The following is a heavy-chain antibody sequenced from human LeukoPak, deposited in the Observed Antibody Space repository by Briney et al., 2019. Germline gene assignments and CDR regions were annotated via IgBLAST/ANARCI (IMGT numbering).Heavy chain of an antibody. CDR2: IYTSGST. D-gene: IGHD2-2*01. V-gene: IGHV4-4*07. CDR3: ARSNRYQLLSPLDY. Sequence: SETLSLTCTASGGSISSYYWSWIRQPAGKGLEWIGRIYTSGSTNYNPSLKSRVTMSVDTSKNQFSLKLSSVTAADTAVYYCARSNRYQLLSPLDYWGQGTLVTVSS. J-gene: IGHJ4*02. CDR1: GGSISSYY.